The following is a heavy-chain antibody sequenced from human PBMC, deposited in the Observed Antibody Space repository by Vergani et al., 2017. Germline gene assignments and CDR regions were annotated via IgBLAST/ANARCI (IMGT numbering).Heavy chain of an antibody. CDR3: ARPLLDSSSLGAFDI. Sequence: EVQLVQSGAEVKKPGESLKISCKGSGYSFTSYWIGWVRQMPGKGLEWMGIIYPGDSDTRYSPSFQGQVTISADKTISTAYLQWSSLKASDTAMYYCARPLLDSSSLGAFDIWGQGTMVTVSS. J-gene: IGHJ3*02. V-gene: IGHV5-51*01. D-gene: IGHD6-13*01. CDR1: GYSFTSYW. CDR2: IYPGDSDT.